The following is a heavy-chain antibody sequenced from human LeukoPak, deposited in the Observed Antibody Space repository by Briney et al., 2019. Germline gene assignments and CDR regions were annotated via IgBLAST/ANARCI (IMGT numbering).Heavy chain of an antibody. CDR2: ISDSGGRT. V-gene: IGHV3-23*01. CDR3: TTGTDGYNEPFDY. D-gene: IGHD5-24*01. J-gene: IGHJ4*02. Sequence: GGSLRLSCAVSGITLSNYGMSWVRQAPGKGLEWVAGISDSGGRTNYAGSVKGRFTISRDNPKNTLYLQMNSLRTEDTDVYYCTTGTDGYNEPFDYWGQGTLVTVSS. CDR1: GITLSNYG.